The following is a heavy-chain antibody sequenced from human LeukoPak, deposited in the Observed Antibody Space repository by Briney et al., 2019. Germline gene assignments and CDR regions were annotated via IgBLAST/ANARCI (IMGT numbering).Heavy chain of an antibody. CDR3: ARLWGNWNSPGSDY. CDR1: GGSINGYS. CDR2: ISYTGTT. J-gene: IGHJ4*02. V-gene: IGHV4-59*08. Sequence: KASETLTLTCSVSGGSINGYSWTWIRQPPGMRLEWVGHISYTGTTNYNPSLTTRVAISVDTSKNQFSLKLTSVTAADTGMYLCARLWGNWNSPGSDYSGQGTLVTVSS. D-gene: IGHD3-10*01.